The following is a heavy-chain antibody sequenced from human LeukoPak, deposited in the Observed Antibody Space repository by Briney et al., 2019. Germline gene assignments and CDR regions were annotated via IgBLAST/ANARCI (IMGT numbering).Heavy chain of an antibody. CDR2: ISSSSSYI. CDR1: GFTFSSYS. D-gene: IGHD4-17*01. J-gene: IGHJ5*02. V-gene: IGHV3-21*01. Sequence: PGGSLRLSCAASGFTFSSYSMNWVRQAPGKGLEWVSSISSSSSYIYYADSVKGRFTTSRDNAKNSLYLQMNSLRAEDTAVYYCAREMGYGDYGTGWFDPWGQGTLVTVSS. CDR3: AREMGYGDYGTGWFDP.